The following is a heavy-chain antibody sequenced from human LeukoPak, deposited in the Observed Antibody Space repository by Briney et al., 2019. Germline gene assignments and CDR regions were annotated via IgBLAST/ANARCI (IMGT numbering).Heavy chain of an antibody. CDR1: GYTFTSYG. Sequence: ASVKVSCKASGYTFTSYGISWVRQAPGQGLEWMGWISAYNGNTNYAQKLQGRVTMTTDTSTSTAYMELRGLRSDDTAVYYCATDPLITIPPLWGQGTLVTVSS. V-gene: IGHV1-18*01. CDR3: ATDPLITIPPL. J-gene: IGHJ4*02. CDR2: ISAYNGNT. D-gene: IGHD3-3*01.